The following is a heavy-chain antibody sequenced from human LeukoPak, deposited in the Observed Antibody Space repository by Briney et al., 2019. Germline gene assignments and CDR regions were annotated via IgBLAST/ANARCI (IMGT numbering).Heavy chain of an antibody. CDR1: GFTFTSYS. Sequence: PGGSLRLSCAASGFTFTSYSMNWVRQAPGKGLEWVSSISSSSSYIYYANSVKGRFTISRDSAKNSLYLQMNSLRAEDTAVYYCARNRTIFGVVIASVGAFDIWGQGTMVTVSS. J-gene: IGHJ3*02. CDR3: ARNRTIFGVVIASVGAFDI. CDR2: ISSSSSYI. D-gene: IGHD3-3*01. V-gene: IGHV3-21*01.